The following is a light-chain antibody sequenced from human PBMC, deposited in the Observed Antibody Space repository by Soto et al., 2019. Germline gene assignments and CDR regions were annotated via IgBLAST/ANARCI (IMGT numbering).Light chain of an antibody. CDR2: VVS. V-gene: IGLV2-14*01. CDR1: SSDVGGYNY. Sequence: QSALAQPTSVSGSPGPSIAISCTGTSSDVGGYNYVSWHQQHPGKAPKVLISVVSNRPSGVSNRFSGSKAGNTSSLTISGLQDEDEADYDCSSYRRGGTVVFGIGTKVTVL. J-gene: IGLJ1*01. CDR3: SSYRRGGTVV.